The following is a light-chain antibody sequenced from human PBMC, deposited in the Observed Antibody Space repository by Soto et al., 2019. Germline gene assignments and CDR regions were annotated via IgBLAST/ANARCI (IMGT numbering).Light chain of an antibody. J-gene: IGLJ2*01. Sequence: QAVVTQPPSMSGAPGQRVTISCTGNDSNIGASYDVHWYQQLPGTAPKFLIYGDNIRPSGVPDRFSASKSGTSASLAISGLRPEDEADYYCQSYDRSLSAVIFGGGTKVTVL. V-gene: IGLV1-40*01. CDR2: GDN. CDR3: QSYDRSLSAVI. CDR1: DSNIGASYD.